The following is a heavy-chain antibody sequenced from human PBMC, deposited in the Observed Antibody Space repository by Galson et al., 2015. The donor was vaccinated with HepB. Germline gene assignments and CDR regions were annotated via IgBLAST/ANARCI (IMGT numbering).Heavy chain of an antibody. CDR3: AREDCSGGSCRSLSFQH. J-gene: IGHJ1*01. V-gene: IGHV4-61*01. CDR2: IYYSGST. Sequence: ETLSLTCTVSGGSVSSGSYYWSWIRQPPGKGLEWIGYIYYSGSTNYNPSLKSRVTISVDTSKNQFSLKLSSVTAADTAVYYCAREDCSGGSCRSLSFQHWGQGTLVTVSS. D-gene: IGHD2-15*01. CDR1: GGSVSSGSYY.